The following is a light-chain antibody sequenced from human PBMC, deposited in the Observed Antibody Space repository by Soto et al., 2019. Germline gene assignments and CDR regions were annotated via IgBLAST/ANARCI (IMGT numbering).Light chain of an antibody. Sequence: QSALTQPASVSGSPGQSITLSCTGTSSDVGSYNLVSWYQLHPGKAPKFMIYEGTKRPSGVSNRFSGSKSGNAASLTISGLQAEDEADYYCSSYTSTRNVIFGGGTKLTVL. CDR3: SSYTSTRNVI. CDR1: SSDVGSYNL. J-gene: IGLJ2*01. V-gene: IGLV2-14*02. CDR2: EGT.